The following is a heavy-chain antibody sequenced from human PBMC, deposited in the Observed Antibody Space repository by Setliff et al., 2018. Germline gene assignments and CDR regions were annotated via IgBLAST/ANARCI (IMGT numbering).Heavy chain of an antibody. Sequence: SVKVSCKASGGTFSSYAISWVRQAPGQGLEWMGGIIPIFGTANYAQKFQGRVTITADESTSTAYMELSSLRSEDTAVYYCARATSGSYLGGVDAFDIWGQGTMVTVSS. V-gene: IGHV1-69*13. CDR1: GGTFSSYA. CDR3: ARATSGSYLGGVDAFDI. CDR2: IIPIFGTA. D-gene: IGHD1-26*01. J-gene: IGHJ3*02.